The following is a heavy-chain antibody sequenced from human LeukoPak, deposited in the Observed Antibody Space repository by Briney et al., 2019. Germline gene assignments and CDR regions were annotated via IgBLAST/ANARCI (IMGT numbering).Heavy chain of an antibody. D-gene: IGHD5-18*01. Sequence: GGSLRLSCAASGFTFSGYWMHWVRQAPGKRLVWVSRINSDGYSITYADSVKGRFTISRDNAKSSMYLQMNSLRAEDTAVYFCARVVYRYGCAFDIWGQGTVVTVHS. J-gene: IGHJ3*02. CDR1: GFTFSGYW. CDR3: ARVVYRYGCAFDI. CDR2: INSDGYSI. V-gene: IGHV3-74*03.